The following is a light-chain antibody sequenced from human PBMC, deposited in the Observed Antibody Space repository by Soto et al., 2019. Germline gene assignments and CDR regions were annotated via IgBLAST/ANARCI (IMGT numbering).Light chain of an antibody. Sequence: AFRMNQSPSSLSASTGDRITIICSASHGISSYLAWYQQKQGKAPKXLIYAASTLQSGVPSRFSGSGSGTDFTITIRCLESEDFATDYCQQYYSYPLTFCGGTNVDNK. CDR3: QQYYSYPLT. J-gene: IGKJ4*01. V-gene: IGKV1-8*01. CDR2: AAS. CDR1: HGISSY.